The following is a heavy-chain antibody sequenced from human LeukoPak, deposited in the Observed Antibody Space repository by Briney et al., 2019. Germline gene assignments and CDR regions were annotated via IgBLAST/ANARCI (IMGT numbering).Heavy chain of an antibody. CDR3: ATKSGTYFDY. D-gene: IGHD1-26*01. J-gene: IGHJ4*02. V-gene: IGHV3-7*03. CDR1: GFTFSTEW. Sequence: PGGSLRLSCAASGFTFSTEWMGWVRQAPGKGLEWVATMKEEGGNIYYVDSVRGRFTISRDNSKNTLYLQMNSLRAEDTAVYYCATKSGTYFDYWGQGTLVTVSS. CDR2: MKEEGGNI.